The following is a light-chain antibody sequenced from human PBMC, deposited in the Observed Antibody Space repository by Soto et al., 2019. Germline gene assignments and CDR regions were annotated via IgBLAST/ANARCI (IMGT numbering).Light chain of an antibody. CDR3: QHYGSSRT. CDR1: QTVSSQ. CDR2: DTS. V-gene: IGKV3-20*01. Sequence: EIVLTQSPGTLSLSPGERATLSCRASQTVSSQLAWYHQKPGQAPRLLFYDTSTRATGIPDRFSGSGSGTDFTLTISRLEPEDFAMYYCQHYGSSRTFGQGTKVDIK. J-gene: IGKJ1*01.